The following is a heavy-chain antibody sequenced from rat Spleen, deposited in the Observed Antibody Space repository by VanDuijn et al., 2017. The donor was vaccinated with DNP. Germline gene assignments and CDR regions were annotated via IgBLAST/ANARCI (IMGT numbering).Heavy chain of an antibody. Sequence: EVQLVESGGGLVQPGGSLKLSCAASGFAFSDYYMAWVRQAPTRGLEWVASINSGGGSTYYRDSVKGRFTISRDNAKSTLYLQMDSLTSEETATYYCATEGMGDYFDYWGQGVMVTVSS. CDR2: INSGGGST. CDR3: ATEGMGDYFDY. D-gene: IGHD1-7*01. CDR1: GFAFSDYY. V-gene: IGHV5-27*01. J-gene: IGHJ2*01.